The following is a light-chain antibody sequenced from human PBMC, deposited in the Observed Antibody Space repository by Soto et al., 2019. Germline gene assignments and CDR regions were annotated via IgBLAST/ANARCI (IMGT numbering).Light chain of an antibody. CDR2: EVS. Sequence: QSVLTQPPSASGSPGQSVTISCTGTSSDVGGYTYVSWYQQHPGKAPKLMIYEVSKRPSGVPDRFSGSKSGNTASLTVSRLQAEDEADYYCSSYAGITPYVFGTGSKVTVL. CDR1: SSDVGGYTY. V-gene: IGLV2-8*01. CDR3: SSYAGITPYV. J-gene: IGLJ1*01.